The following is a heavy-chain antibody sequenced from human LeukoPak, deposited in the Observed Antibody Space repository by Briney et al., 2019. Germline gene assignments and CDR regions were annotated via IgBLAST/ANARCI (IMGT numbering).Heavy chain of an antibody. J-gene: IGHJ4*02. CDR1: GGSFSGHY. D-gene: IGHD1-1*01. V-gene: IGHV4-34*01. CDR3: ARRRDWNDVLDY. CDR2: INQSGGT. Sequence: SETLSLTCAVYGGSFSGHYWTWVRQSPGKGLEWIGEINQSGGTNYNPSVKSRFTISVDTSKNQLSLTVTSVTAADTALYYCARRRDWNDVLDYWGQGTLVTVSS.